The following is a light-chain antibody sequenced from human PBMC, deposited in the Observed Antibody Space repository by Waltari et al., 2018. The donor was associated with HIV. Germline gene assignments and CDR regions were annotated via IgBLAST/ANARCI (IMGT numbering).Light chain of an antibody. V-gene: IGLV4-60*03. CDR3: ETWDSNIRV. J-gene: IGLJ3*02. CDR2: VEGSGNY. CDR1: SGHRGST. Sequence: QPVLTQSSSASASLGSSVKLTCTLSSGHRGSTIAWHKQQPGKAPRYLMQVEGSGNYGKGSGGSARFSGSSSGAERHLTISNLQSEDDADYYCETWDSNIRVFGGGTRLTV.